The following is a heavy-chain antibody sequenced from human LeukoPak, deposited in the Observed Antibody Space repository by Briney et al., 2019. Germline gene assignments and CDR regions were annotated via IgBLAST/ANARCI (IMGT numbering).Heavy chain of an antibody. CDR2: IYYSGST. CDR3: ARGSSRSDYFDY. CDR1: GGSFSGYY. J-gene: IGHJ4*02. Sequence: SETLSLTCAVYGGSFSGYYWSWIRQPPGKGLEWIGSIYYSGSTYYNPSLKSRVTISVDTSKNQFSLKLSSVTAADTAVYYCARGSSRSDYFDYWGQGTLVTVSS. V-gene: IGHV4-34*01.